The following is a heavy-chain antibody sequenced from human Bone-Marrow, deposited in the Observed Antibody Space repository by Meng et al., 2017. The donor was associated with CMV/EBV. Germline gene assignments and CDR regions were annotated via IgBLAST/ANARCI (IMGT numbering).Heavy chain of an antibody. D-gene: IGHD3-3*01. CDR1: GGSFSGYY. V-gene: IGHV4-34*01. J-gene: IGHJ3*02. CDR2: INHSGST. Sequence: GSLRLSCAVYGGSFSGYYWSWIRQPPGKGLEWIGEINHSGSTNYNPSLKSRVTISVDTSKNQFSLKLSSVTAADTAVYYCASKLYYDFWSAYRGAEGVDPFNIWGQGTAVTVSS. CDR3: ASKLYYDFWSAYRGAEGVDPFNI.